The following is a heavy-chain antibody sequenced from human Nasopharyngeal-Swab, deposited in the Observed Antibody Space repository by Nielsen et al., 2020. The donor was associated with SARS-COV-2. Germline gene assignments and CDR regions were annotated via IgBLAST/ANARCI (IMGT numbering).Heavy chain of an antibody. CDR2: IKQDGSEK. CDR3: ARATTVKGVLGDF. J-gene: IGHJ4*03. CDR1: TFTFSSYW. D-gene: IGHD4-11*01. Sequence: GGSLRLSCAASTFTFSSYWMSWVRQAPGKGLEWVANIKQDGSEKYYVDSVKGRFTISRDNAKNSLYLQMNSLRAEDTAVYYCARATTVKGVLGDFWGQGTPFTVSS. V-gene: IGHV3-7*01.